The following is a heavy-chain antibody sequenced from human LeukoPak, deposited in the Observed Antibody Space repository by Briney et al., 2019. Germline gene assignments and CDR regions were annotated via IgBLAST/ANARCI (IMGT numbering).Heavy chain of an antibody. V-gene: IGHV3-53*01. D-gene: IGHD3-22*01. CDR2: FYSGGST. Sequence: PGGSLRLSCAASTLTVSSNYMSWVRQAPGKGLEWVSVFYSGGSTYYADSVKGRFTISRDNSKNTLYLQMNSLRAEDTAVYYCAKGVVVITTAAFDIWGQGTMVTVSS. J-gene: IGHJ3*02. CDR3: AKGVVVITTAAFDI. CDR1: TLTVSSNY.